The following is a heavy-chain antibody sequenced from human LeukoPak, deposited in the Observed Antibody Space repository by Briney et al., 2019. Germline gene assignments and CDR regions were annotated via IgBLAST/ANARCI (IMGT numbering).Heavy chain of an antibody. CDR1: GGTFSSYA. V-gene: IGHV1-2*02. J-gene: IGHJ6*03. Sequence: GASVKVSCKASGGTFSSYAISWVRQAPGQGLEWMGWINPNSGGTNYAQKFQGRVTMTRDTSISTAYMELSRLRSDDTAVYYCATKHHDYYDSSGYPYYYYYYMDVWGKGTTVTVSS. CDR3: ATKHHDYYDSSGYPYYYYYYMDV. CDR2: INPNSGGT. D-gene: IGHD3-22*01.